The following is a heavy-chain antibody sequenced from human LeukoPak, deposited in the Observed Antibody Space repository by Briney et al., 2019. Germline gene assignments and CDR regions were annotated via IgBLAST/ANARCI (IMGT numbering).Heavy chain of an antibody. CDR3: AGVINYDFWSGYPPYFDY. CDR1: GFTFSSYA. D-gene: IGHD3-3*01. Sequence: GGSLRLSSAASGFTFSSYAMSWVRQAPGKGLEWVSAISGSGGSTYYADSVKGRFTISRDNSKNTLYLQMNSLRAEDTAVYYCAGVINYDFWSGYPPYFDYWGQGTLVTVSS. J-gene: IGHJ4*02. V-gene: IGHV3-23*01. CDR2: ISGSGGST.